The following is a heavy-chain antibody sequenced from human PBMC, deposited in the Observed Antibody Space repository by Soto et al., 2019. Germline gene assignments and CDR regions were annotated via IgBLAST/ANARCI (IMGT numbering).Heavy chain of an antibody. CDR3: ASSVVVPSTMNYFDY. V-gene: IGHV5-51*01. Sequence: PGESLKISCKGSGYSFSNYWIAWVRQMPGKGLEWMGIIFPADSDTKYSPSFQGQVTISADKSISTAYLQWSSLKASHTAMYYCASSVVVPSTMNYFDYWGQGSLVTVSS. D-gene: IGHD2-15*01. CDR1: GYSFSNYW. CDR2: IFPADSDT. J-gene: IGHJ4*02.